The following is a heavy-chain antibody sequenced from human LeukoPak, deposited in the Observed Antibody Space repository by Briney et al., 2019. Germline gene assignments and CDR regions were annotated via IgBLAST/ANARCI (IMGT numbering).Heavy chain of an antibody. CDR3: ASRIGYCSGGSCYRRAFDI. CDR1: GFTLSSYS. CDR2: ISSSSSTI. J-gene: IGHJ3*02. V-gene: IGHV3-48*01. D-gene: IGHD2-15*01. Sequence: GGSLRLSCTASGFTLSSYSMNWVRQAPGKGLEWVSYISSSSSTIYYADTVKGRFTISRDNAKNSLYLQLNSLRAEDTAVYYCASRIGYCSGGSCYRRAFDIWGEGAMVSVCS.